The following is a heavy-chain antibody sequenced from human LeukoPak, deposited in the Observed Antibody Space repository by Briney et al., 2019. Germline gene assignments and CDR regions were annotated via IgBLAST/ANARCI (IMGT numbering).Heavy chain of an antibody. CDR1: GFTFSIFA. D-gene: IGHD6-13*01. CDR3: ARIGAGSSRDY. V-gene: IGHV3-21*01. J-gene: IGHJ4*02. Sequence: GGSLRLSCAASGFTFSIFAMTRVRQAPGKGLEWVSSIVGSSSTYYADSLKGRFTISRDNAKNSLYLQMNSLRAEDTAVYYCARIGAGSSRDYWGQGTLVTVSS. CDR2: IVGSSST.